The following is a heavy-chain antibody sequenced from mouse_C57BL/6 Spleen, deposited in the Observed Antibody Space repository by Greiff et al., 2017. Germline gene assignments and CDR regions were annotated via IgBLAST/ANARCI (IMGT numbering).Heavy chain of an antibody. CDR1: GYSITSGYY. D-gene: IGHD2-1*01. J-gene: IGHJ4*01. CDR2: ISYDGSN. CDR3: ARDEGYYGNYERAMDY. V-gene: IGHV3-6*01. Sequence: EVKLEESGPGLVKPSQSLSLTCSVTGYSITSGYYWNWIRQFPGNKLEWMGYISYDGSNNYNPSLKNRISITRDTSKNQFFLKLNSVTTEDTATYYCARDEGYYGNYERAMDYWGQGTSVTVSS.